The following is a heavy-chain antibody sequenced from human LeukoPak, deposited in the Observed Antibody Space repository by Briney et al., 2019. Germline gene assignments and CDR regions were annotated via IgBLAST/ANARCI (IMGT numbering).Heavy chain of an antibody. V-gene: IGHV4-39*01. CDR1: GGSISSSSYY. Sequence: SETLSLTCTVSGGSISSSSYYWGWIRRPPGKGLEWIGSIYYSGSTYYNPSLKSRVTISVDTSKNQFSLKLSSVTAADTAVYYCARQTYYDFWSGPSHFDYWGQGTLVTVSS. J-gene: IGHJ4*02. CDR2: IYYSGST. D-gene: IGHD3-3*01. CDR3: ARQTYYDFWSGPSHFDY.